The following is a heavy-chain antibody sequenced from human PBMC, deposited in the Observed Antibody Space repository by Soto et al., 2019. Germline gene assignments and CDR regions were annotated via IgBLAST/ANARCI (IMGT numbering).Heavy chain of an antibody. CDR1: GFDFASYE. D-gene: IGHD5-12*01. CDR2: IKSGENTK. CDR3: VKEKSVMNSGYDAFDV. V-gene: IGHV3-48*03. Sequence: AGGSLRLSCAASGFDFASYEMDWVRQAPGKGLEWVAYIKSGENTKFYPDSVKGRFTVSRDDAKNSLYLDMNSLRAEDTAVYYCVKEKSVMNSGYDAFDVWGQGTMVTVSS. J-gene: IGHJ3*01.